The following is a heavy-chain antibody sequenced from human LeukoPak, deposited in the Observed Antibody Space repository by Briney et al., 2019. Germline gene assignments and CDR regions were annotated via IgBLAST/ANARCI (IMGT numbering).Heavy chain of an antibody. CDR1: GFTFSSYS. J-gene: IGHJ4*02. D-gene: IGHD2-2*01. CDR2: ISSSSSTI. Sequence: SGRSLRLSCAASGFTFSSYSMNWVRQAPGKGLEWVSYISSSSSTIYYADSVKGRFTISRDNAKNSLYLQMNSLRAEDTAVYYCATEPPIVVVPAPYFDYWGQGTLVTASS. CDR3: ATEPPIVVVPAPYFDY. V-gene: IGHV3-48*01.